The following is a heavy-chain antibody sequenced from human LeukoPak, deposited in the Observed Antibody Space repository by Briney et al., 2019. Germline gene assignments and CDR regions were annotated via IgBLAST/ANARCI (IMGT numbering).Heavy chain of an antibody. J-gene: IGHJ4*01. CDR3: ARDLGYDFSDY. Sequence: GGSLRLSCAASGFTFSSYSMNWVRQAPGKGLEWVSSISSGSSYIYYADSVKGRFTISRDNTKNSLYLQMNSLRAEDTAVYYCARDLGYDFSDYWGHGTLVTVSS. V-gene: IGHV3-21*01. D-gene: IGHD3-3*01. CDR1: GFTFSSYS. CDR2: ISSGSSYI.